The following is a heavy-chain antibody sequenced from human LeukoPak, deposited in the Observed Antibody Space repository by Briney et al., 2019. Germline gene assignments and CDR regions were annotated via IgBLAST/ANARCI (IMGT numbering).Heavy chain of an antibody. CDR1: GGSISSSNW. J-gene: IGHJ5*02. Sequence: PSETLSLTCAVSGGSISSSNWWSWVRQPPGKGLEWIGEIYHSGSTNYNPSLKSRVTISVDKSKNQFSLKLSSVTAADTAVYYCARETLGYCSGGSCRGMDWFDPWGQGTLVTVSS. V-gene: IGHV4-4*02. D-gene: IGHD2-15*01. CDR3: ARETLGYCSGGSCRGMDWFDP. CDR2: IYHSGST.